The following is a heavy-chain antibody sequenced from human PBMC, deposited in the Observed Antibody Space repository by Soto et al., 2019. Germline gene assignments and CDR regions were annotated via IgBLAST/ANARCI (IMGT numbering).Heavy chain of an antibody. J-gene: IGHJ3*02. CDR1: GFTFSSYG. D-gene: IGHD3-16*02. CDR2: ISYDGSNK. Sequence: QVQLVESGGGVVQPGRSLRLSCAASGFTFSSYGMHWVRQAPGKGLEWVAVISYDGSNKYYADSVKGRFTISRDNSKNTLYLEMNRLRAEDTAVYYCAKGLGELSPGTAFDIWGQGTMVTVSS. V-gene: IGHV3-30*18. CDR3: AKGLGELSPGTAFDI.